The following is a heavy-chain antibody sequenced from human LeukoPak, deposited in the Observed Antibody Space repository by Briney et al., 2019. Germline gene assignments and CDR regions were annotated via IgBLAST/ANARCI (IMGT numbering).Heavy chain of an antibody. Sequence: TGGSLRLSCAASGFTFSSYSLNWVRQAPGKGLEWVSYISSSSSTKYYADSVKGRFTISRDNAKNSLYLQMNSLRAEDTAVYYCARDMWFGDRRSIGYWGQGTLVTVSS. CDR1: GFTFSSYS. J-gene: IGHJ4*02. V-gene: IGHV3-48*04. CDR3: ARDMWFGDRRSIGY. D-gene: IGHD3-10*01. CDR2: ISSSSSTK.